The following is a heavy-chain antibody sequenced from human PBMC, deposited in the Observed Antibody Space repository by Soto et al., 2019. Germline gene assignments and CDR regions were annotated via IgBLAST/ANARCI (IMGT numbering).Heavy chain of an antibody. Sequence: SETLSLTCAVYGGSFSGYYWSWIRQPPGKGLEWIGEINHSGSTNYNPSLKSRVTISVDTSKNQFSLKLSSVTAADTAVYYCARGYGSGWDNCFGPWSQVTRVT. J-gene: IGHJ5*02. CDR1: GGSFSGYY. V-gene: IGHV4-34*01. CDR3: ARGYGSGWDNCFGP. D-gene: IGHD6-19*01. CDR2: INHSGST.